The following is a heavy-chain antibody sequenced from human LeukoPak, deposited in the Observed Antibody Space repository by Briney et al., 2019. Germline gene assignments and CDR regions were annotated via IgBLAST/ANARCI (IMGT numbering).Heavy chain of an antibody. CDR2: IFYSGTT. Sequence: SETLSLTCSVSGGSLSSTTYYWGWIRQPPGKGLEWIGCIFYSGTTFYNPSLKSRVTISLDTSKNQFSLKLTSVTAADTAVYYCARAAPNTMVVTNYFDYWGQGNLVTVSS. CDR1: GGSLSSTTYY. V-gene: IGHV4-39*07. J-gene: IGHJ4*02. D-gene: IGHD3-10*01. CDR3: ARAAPNTMVVTNYFDY.